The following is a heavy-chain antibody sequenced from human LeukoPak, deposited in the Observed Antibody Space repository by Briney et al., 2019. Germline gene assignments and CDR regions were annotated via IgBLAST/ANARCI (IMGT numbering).Heavy chain of an antibody. D-gene: IGHD2-15*01. CDR1: GYTFTSYG. CDR3: ARDSVAATLDY. CDR2: ISAYNGNT. V-gene: IGHV1-18*01. J-gene: IGHJ4*02. Sequence: ASVKVSCKASGYTFTSYGISWVRQAPGQGLEWMGWISAYNGNTNYAQKLQGRVTMTTDTSTSTAHMELRSLRSDDTAVYYCARDSVAATLDYWGQGTLVTVSS.